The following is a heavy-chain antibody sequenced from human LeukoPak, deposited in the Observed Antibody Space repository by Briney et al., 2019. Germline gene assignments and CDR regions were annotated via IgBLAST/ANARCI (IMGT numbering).Heavy chain of an antibody. V-gene: IGHV4-59*08. CDR3: ARHLRDPVVGYYSSGWPVDY. CDR1: GDSISSHY. D-gene: IGHD6-19*01. J-gene: IGHJ4*02. CDR2: IYYSGST. Sequence: DPSETLSLACTVSGDSISSHYWSWIRQPPGKGLEWIGYIYYSGSTNYNPSLKSRVTISLDTSKNQFSLKLSSVTAADTAVYYCARHLRDPVVGYYSSGWPVDYWGQGTLVTVSS.